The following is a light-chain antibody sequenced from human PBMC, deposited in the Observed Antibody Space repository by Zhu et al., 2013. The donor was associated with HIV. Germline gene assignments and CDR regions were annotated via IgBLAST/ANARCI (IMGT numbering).Light chain of an antibody. CDR3: QQYGNPPWT. CDR2: DAS. CDR1: QSVFSDY. Sequence: TQSPSTLSAFAGDRVTITCRASQSVFSDYLAWYQQKPGQAPRLLIFDASTRATGVPDRVSGSGSGTDFTLTISRLEPEDFAVYYCQQYGNPPWTFGQGTKVEIK. J-gene: IGKJ1*01. V-gene: IGKV3-20*01.